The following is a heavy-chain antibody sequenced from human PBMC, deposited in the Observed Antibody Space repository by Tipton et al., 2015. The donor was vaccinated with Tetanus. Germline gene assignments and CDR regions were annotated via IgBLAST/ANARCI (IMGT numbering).Heavy chain of an antibody. J-gene: IGHJ5*02. CDR3: ARATSTGPAYNWFDP. D-gene: IGHD2-8*02. CDR2: INYSGST. V-gene: IGHV4-31*03. Sequence: LRLSCTVSGGFSSGDYYWSWIRQHPGKGLEWIAYINYSGSTYYNPSLESRLTVSLDTSKNQFFLKLSSVTAADTAVYYCARATSTGPAYNWFDPWGQGTLVTVSS. CDR1: GGFSSGDYY.